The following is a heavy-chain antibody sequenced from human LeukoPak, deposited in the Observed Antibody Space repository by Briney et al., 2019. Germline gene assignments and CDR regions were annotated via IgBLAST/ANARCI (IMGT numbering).Heavy chain of an antibody. V-gene: IGHV3-48*03. CDR2: ISGSGTTI. CDR3: ARLNNNWASWFDP. J-gene: IGHJ5*02. CDR1: GFTFSSYE. D-gene: IGHD1-1*01. Sequence: GGSLTLSCAASGFTFSSYEMNWVRQAPGKGREWVSYISGSGTTIYYADSVKGRFAISRDNAKNSLYLQMNSLRAEDTAVYYCARLNNNWASWFDPWGQGTLVTVSS.